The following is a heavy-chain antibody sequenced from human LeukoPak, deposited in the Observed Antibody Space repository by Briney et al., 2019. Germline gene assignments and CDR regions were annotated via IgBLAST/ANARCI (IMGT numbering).Heavy chain of an antibody. Sequence: GGSLRLSCEASGFTVSSNYMSWVCQAPGKGLEWVSIIYSGGSTYYADSVKGRFTLSRDNSENTLYLQMNTLRPEDTAVYYCARDGAGFDCWGQGTPVTVSS. J-gene: IGHJ4*02. CDR2: IYSGGST. CDR1: GFTVSSNY. V-gene: IGHV3-66*01. CDR3: ARDGAGFDC. D-gene: IGHD3-10*01.